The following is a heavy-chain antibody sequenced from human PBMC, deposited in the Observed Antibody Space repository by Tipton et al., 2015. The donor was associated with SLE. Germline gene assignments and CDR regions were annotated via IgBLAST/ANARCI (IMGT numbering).Heavy chain of an antibody. J-gene: IGHJ3*01. Sequence: SLRLSCAASAFTFSTYAMTWVRQAPGKGLEWVSSISGSGGSTYYADTVKGRFTISRDTSRNTLSLRMNSLRVEDTAVYFCAKGLTGYKGLRLGGAFDFWGQGTMVTVSS. V-gene: IGHV3-23*01. D-gene: IGHD5-12*01. CDR3: AKGLTGYKGLRLGGAFDF. CDR2: ISGSGGST. CDR1: AFTFSTYA.